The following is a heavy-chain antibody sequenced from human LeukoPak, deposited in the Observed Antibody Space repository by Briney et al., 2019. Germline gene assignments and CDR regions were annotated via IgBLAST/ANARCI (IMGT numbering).Heavy chain of an antibody. J-gene: IGHJ4*02. CDR1: GGTFSSYA. V-gene: IGHV1-69*04. Sequence: SVKVSCKASGGTFSSYAISWVRQAPGQGLEWMGRIIPILGIANYAQKFQGRVTITADKSTSTAYMELSSLRSEDTAVYYCASSFYGSGSDYFDYWGQGTLVTVSS. D-gene: IGHD3-10*01. CDR2: IIPILGIA. CDR3: ASSFYGSGSDYFDY.